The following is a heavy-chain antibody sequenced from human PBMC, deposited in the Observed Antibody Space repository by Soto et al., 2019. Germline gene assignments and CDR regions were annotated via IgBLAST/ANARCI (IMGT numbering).Heavy chain of an antibody. CDR1: GFTFNTYA. Sequence: LRLSCAASGFTFNTYAMTWVRQTPGKGLEWVSFITTRGARTYYADPVRGRFTISTDSSRNTLYLQMNSLRPDDTAVYFCARYRSDGSASFDSWGQGTRVTVS. CDR3: ARYRSDGSASFDS. D-gene: IGHD3-9*01. J-gene: IGHJ4*02. V-gene: IGHV3-23*01. CDR2: ITTRGART.